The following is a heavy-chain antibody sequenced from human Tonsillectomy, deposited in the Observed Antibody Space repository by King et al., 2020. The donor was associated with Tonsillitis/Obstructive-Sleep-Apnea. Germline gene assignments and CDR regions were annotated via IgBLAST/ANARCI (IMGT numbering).Heavy chain of an antibody. CDR2: INTGNGNT. CDR3: ARDGLYGENSPFEH. V-gene: IGHV1-3*04. CDR1: GYAFTTYA. Sequence: QLVQSGAEVKKPGASVKISCKTSGYAFTTYAIHWVRQAPGQGLEWMGWINTGNGNTEYSQKFQGRVTITRDTSATTAYMELSSLRSEDTALYYCARDGLYGENSPFEHWGQGTLVTVSS. D-gene: IGHD4-23*01. J-gene: IGHJ4*02.